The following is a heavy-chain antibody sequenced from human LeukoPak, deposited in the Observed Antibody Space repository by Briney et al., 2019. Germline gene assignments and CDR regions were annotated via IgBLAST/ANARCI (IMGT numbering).Heavy chain of an antibody. CDR3: ARDEPAVTTGPPVGS. CDR1: GFTFDDYA. V-gene: IGHV3-9*01. Sequence: GRSLRLSCAASGFTFDDYAMHWVRQAPGKGLEWVSGISWNSGSIGYADSVKGRFTISRDNAKNTLYLQMNSLSAEDTAVYYCARDEPAVTTGPPVGSWGQGTLVTVSS. D-gene: IGHD4-17*01. CDR2: ISWNSGSI. J-gene: IGHJ5*02.